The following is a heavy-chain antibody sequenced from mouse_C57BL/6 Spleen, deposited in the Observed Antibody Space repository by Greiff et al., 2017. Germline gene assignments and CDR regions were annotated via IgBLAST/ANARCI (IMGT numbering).Heavy chain of an antibody. CDR2: IYPRSGNT. D-gene: IGHD1-1*01. Sequence: VQGVESGAELARPGASVKLSCKASGYTFTSYGISWVKQRTGQGLEWIGEIYPRSGNTYYNETFKGKATLTADKSSRTAYMELRSATSEDATVYFCAREGPIVGAKFDYWGQGTTLTVSS. J-gene: IGHJ2*01. CDR3: AREGPIVGAKFDY. V-gene: IGHV1-81*01. CDR1: GYTFTSYG.